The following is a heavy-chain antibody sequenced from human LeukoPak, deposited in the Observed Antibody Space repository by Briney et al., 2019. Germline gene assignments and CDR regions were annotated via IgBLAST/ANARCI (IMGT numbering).Heavy chain of an antibody. D-gene: IGHD6-13*01. CDR1: GFTFTNVW. CDR3: TTDHLTSSPPHDN. J-gene: IGHJ4*02. CDR2: IKSKKDGETR. Sequence: GGSLRLSCAASGFTFTNVWISWVRQTPGKGLEWVGRIKSKKDGETRDYAAPVAGRFTISRDDSKKVVYLQMNSLKSEDSALYYCTTDHLTSSPPHDNWGQGTLVTVSS. V-gene: IGHV3-15*01.